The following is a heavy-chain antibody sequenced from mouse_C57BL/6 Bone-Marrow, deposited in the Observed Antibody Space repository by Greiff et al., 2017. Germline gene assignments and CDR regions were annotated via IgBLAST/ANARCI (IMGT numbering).Heavy chain of an antibody. CDR1: GFNIKSDD. CDR2: IDPENGDT. CDR3: THYGSSLYKDN. J-gene: IGHJ4*01. V-gene: IGHV14-4*01. D-gene: IGHD1-1*01. Sequence: VQLHQSGAELARPGASVKLSCTASGFNIKSDDMPWVKQRPEQGLEWIGWIDPENGDTEYASKFPGRATITADTASNTAYMQLSSLTSEDTAVYYCTHYGSSLYKDNWCQGTSVTVSS.